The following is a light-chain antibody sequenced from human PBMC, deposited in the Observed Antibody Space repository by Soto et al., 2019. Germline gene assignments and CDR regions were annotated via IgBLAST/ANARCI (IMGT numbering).Light chain of an antibody. CDR3: QQYGSSPPIT. J-gene: IGKJ5*01. CDR1: QSVTGSY. CDR2: GAS. Sequence: EIVLTQSPGTLSLSPGEGATLSCRASQSVTGSYLAWYQQKPGQAPRLLIYGASSRATGIPDRFSGSGSGTDFTLTISRREPEDFAVYYCQQYGSSPPITFGQGTRLEIK. V-gene: IGKV3-20*01.